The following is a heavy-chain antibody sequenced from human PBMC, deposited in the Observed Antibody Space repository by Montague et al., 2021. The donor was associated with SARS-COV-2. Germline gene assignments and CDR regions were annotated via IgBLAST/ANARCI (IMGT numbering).Heavy chain of an antibody. Sequence: SETLSLTCTVSGGSISSSSYYWGWIRQPPGKGLEWIGSFYYSASTYYNPSLKSRVTISVDTSKNQFSLKLSSVTAADTAVYYCARAHGSGPGSDAFDIWGQGTMVTVSS. CDR2: FYYSAST. V-gene: IGHV4-39*01. CDR3: ARAHGSGPGSDAFDI. CDR1: GGSISSSSYY. J-gene: IGHJ3*02. D-gene: IGHD3-10*01.